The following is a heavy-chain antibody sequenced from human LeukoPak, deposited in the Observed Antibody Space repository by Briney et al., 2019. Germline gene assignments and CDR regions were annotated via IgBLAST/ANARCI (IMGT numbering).Heavy chain of an antibody. CDR1: GFTVISYE. D-gene: IGHD6-13*01. CDR2: ISSSGNSI. Sequence: TGGSLRLSCAASGFTVISYEMNWVRQAPGKGLEWVSYISSSGNSIFYADSVKGRFTISRDNAKNSLYLQMNSLRAEDTAVYYCARALPSSYYYFDYWGREPWSPSPQ. J-gene: IGHJ4*02. V-gene: IGHV3-48*03. CDR3: ARALPSSYYYFDY.